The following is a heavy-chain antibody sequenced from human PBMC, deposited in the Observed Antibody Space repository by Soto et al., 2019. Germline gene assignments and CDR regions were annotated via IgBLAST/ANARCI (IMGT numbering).Heavy chain of an antibody. V-gene: IGHV3-23*01. CDR2: ITSTGSST. CDR1: GFFFSDYA. J-gene: IGHJ4*02. Sequence: EVQLLESGGGVVQPGGSLRLSCAASGFFFSDYAMTLVRQAPGKGLEWVSAITSTGSSTYFADSVKGRITISRDNSKNTLSLQMDSLRAEDTAIFSCAKGMEGYIVSAFDYWCRGVLVTVSS. D-gene: IGHD3-16*02. CDR3: AKGMEGYIVSAFDY.